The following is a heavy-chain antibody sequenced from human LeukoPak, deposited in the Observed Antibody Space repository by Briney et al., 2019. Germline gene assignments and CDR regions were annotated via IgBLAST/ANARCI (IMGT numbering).Heavy chain of an antibody. CDR2: FNPASGGT. Sequence: ASVKVSCKASGYIFTDYYMHWVRQAPGQGLEWMGWFNPASGGTKYAQKFQGRVTMTRDTSINTAYMELSSLGLDDTAVYYCARGLYYGGNQRAHDAFDIWGQGTSVTASS. CDR3: ARGLYYGGNQRAHDAFDI. V-gene: IGHV1-2*02. D-gene: IGHD4-23*01. J-gene: IGHJ3*02. CDR1: GYIFTDYY.